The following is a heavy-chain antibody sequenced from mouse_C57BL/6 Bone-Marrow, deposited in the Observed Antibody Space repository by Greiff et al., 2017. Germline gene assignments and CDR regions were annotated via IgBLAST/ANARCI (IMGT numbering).Heavy chain of an antibody. Sequence: VQLQQPGAELVRPGTSVKLSCKASGYTFTSYWMHWVKQRPGRGLEWIGVIDPSDSYTNYNQKFKGKATLTVDTSSSTAYMQLSSLTSEDSAVYYCANPTLDYWGQGTSVTVSS. D-gene: IGHD1-1*01. CDR2: IDPSDSYT. J-gene: IGHJ4*01. CDR1: GYTFTSYW. V-gene: IGHV1-59*01. CDR3: ANPTLDY.